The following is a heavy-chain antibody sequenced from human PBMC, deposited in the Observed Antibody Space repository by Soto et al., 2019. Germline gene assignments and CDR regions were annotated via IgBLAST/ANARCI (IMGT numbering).Heavy chain of an antibody. Sequence: QVQLQESGPGLVKPSQTLSLTCTVSGGSISSGGYYWSWIRQHPGKGLEWIGYIYYSGSTYYNPSIKSRVTTSVDTSKNQFSLKLSSVTAADTAVYYCARVCGGDCHYGMDVWGQGTTVTVSS. D-gene: IGHD2-21*02. CDR2: IYYSGST. J-gene: IGHJ6*02. CDR3: ARVCGGDCHYGMDV. V-gene: IGHV4-31*03. CDR1: GGSISSGGYY.